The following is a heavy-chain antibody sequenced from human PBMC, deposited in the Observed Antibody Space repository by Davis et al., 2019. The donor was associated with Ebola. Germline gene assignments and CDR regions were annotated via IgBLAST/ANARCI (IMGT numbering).Heavy chain of an antibody. D-gene: IGHD3-22*01. J-gene: IGHJ4*02. Sequence: SETLSLTCTVSGGSISGSPYYWGWIRQPPGKGLVWIGSIYYSGNSYYNPSLKRRVTMSVDTSKNQFSLKLSSVTAADTAVYYCASSDYYDSSGYYHWGQGTLVTVSS. CDR3: ASSDYYDSSGYYH. CDR2: IYYSGNS. CDR1: GGSISGSPYY. V-gene: IGHV4-39*07.